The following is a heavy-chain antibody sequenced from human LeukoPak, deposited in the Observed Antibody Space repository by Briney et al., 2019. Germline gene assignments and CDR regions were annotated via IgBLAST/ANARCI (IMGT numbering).Heavy chain of an antibody. J-gene: IGHJ5*01. D-gene: IGHD6-19*01. Sequence: GGTLRLSCAASGFTFSSYGMSWVRQAPGKGLEWVANIKQDGSEKYYVDSVKGRFTISRDNAKNSLSLQMNRLRAEDTAVYYCARDLPAYSSGLNWFDPWGQGTLVTVSS. CDR3: ARDLPAYSSGLNWFDP. CDR2: IKQDGSEK. V-gene: IGHV3-7*01. CDR1: GFTFSSYG.